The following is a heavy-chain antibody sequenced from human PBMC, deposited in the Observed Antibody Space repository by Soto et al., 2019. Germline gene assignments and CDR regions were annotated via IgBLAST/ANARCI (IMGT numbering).Heavy chain of an antibody. J-gene: IGHJ4*02. Sequence: SETLSLTCAVSGGSTSSGGYSWSWIRQPPGKGLEWIGYIYHSGSTYYNPSLKSRVTISVDRSKNQFSLKLSSVTAADTAVYYCARGEYDILNGYYGPFDYWGQGTLVTVSS. D-gene: IGHD3-9*01. V-gene: IGHV4-30-2*01. CDR2: IYHSGST. CDR1: GGSTSSGGYS. CDR3: ARGEYDILNGYYGPFDY.